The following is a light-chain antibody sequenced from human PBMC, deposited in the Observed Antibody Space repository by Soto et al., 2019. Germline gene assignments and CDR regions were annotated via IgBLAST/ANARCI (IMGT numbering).Light chain of an antibody. Sequence: EIVLTQSPATLSLSPGERATLSCRASQSVSSYLAWYQQKPGQAPRLLIYDASNRATGIPARFSGSGSGTDFTLTISSLEPEDFAMYYCQHYNDWLGTFGGGTKVDIK. CDR2: DAS. J-gene: IGKJ4*01. CDR1: QSVSSY. CDR3: QHYNDWLGT. V-gene: IGKV3-11*01.